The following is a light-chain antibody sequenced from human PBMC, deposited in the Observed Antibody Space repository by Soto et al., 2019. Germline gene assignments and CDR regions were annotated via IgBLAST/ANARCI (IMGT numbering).Light chain of an antibody. J-gene: IGKJ2*01. CDR1: QSVSSN. Sequence: EIVMTQSPATLSVSPGERATLSCRASQSVSSNLAWYQQKPGQAPRLLIYGASIRATGIPARFSGSGSGTEFTLTISSLQSEDFAVYYCQQYNNWPPYTFGQGTKVDIK. V-gene: IGKV3D-15*01. CDR2: GAS. CDR3: QQYNNWPPYT.